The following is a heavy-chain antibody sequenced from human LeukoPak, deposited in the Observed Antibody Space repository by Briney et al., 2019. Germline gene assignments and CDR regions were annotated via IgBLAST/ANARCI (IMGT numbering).Heavy chain of an antibody. D-gene: IGHD3-22*01. J-gene: IGHJ4*02. CDR1: GFTFSSYG. CDR2: ISATGGTT. V-gene: IGHV3-23*01. CDR3: AKDEDDSSGYYIGY. Sequence: GGTLRLSCAASGFTFSSYGMSWVRQAPGKGLEWVSAISATGGTTYYADSVKGRFTISRDNSKNTLYLQMNSLRAEDTAVYYCAKDEDDSSGYYIGYWGQGTLVTVSS.